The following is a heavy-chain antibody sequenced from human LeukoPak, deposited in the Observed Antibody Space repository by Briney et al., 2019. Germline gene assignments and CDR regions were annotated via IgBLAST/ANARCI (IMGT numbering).Heavy chain of an antibody. CDR1: GYTLTELS. D-gene: IGHD3-10*01. CDR2: FDPEDGET. V-gene: IGHV1-24*01. Sequence: ASVNVSCKVSGYTLTELSVHWVRQAPGKGLEWMGGFDPEDGETIYAQKFQGRVTMTEDTSTDTAYMELSSLRSEDTAVYYCARNYYGSGSFENWGQGTLVTVSS. J-gene: IGHJ4*02. CDR3: ARNYYGSGSFEN.